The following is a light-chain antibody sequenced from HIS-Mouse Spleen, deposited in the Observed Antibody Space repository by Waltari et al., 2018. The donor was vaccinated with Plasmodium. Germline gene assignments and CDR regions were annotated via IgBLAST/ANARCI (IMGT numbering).Light chain of an antibody. CDR1: QSVSSSY. CDR3: QQYGSSPYT. V-gene: IGKV3-20*01. J-gene: IGKJ2*01. Sequence: ELVLTQSPGTLSLSPGERATISCRARQSVSSSYLAWYQPKPGQAPRLLTYGASSRATGIPDRFSGSWSVTDFTLTISRLEPEDFAVYYCQQYGSSPYTFGQGTKLEIK. CDR2: GAS.